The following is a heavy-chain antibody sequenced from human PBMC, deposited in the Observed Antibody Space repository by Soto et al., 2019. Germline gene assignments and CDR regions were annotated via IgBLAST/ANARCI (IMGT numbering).Heavy chain of an antibody. J-gene: IGHJ4*02. V-gene: IGHV4-39*01. D-gene: IGHD2-8*02. CDR1: DDSINSDKYY. CDR3: ARLEVLATNSYYFDF. CDR2: IYYRGNA. Sequence: SETLSLTCSVSDDSINSDKYYWGWIRQPPGKGLEWIGSIYYRGNAYYNPSLQTRVTISLDKSKSQFSLKLNSVTAADSAVYFCARLEVLATNSYYFDFWGPGALVTVSS.